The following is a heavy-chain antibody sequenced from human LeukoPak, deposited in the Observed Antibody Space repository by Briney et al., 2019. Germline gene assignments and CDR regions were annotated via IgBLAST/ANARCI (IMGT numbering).Heavy chain of an antibody. CDR3: AKDLWSIVVVPARGGPMDV. D-gene: IGHD2-2*01. CDR1: GFTFSSYG. V-gene: IGHV3-30*18. CDR2: ISYDGSNK. Sequence: GRSLRLSCAASGFTFSSYGMHWVRQAPGKGLEWVAVISYDGSNKYYADSVKGRFTISRDNSKNTLYLQMNSLRAEDTAVYYCAKDLWSIVVVPARGGPMDVWGKGTTVTVSS. J-gene: IGHJ6*04.